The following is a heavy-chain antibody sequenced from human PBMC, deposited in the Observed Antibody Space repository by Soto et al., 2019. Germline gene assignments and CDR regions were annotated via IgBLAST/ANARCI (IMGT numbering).Heavy chain of an antibody. D-gene: IGHD3-22*01. J-gene: IGHJ6*02. CDR1: GVTFSSYE. CDR2: ITSNGDTI. CDR3: ARGGYYFDSSGYFLSYYGMDV. V-gene: IGHV3-48*03. Sequence: XGSLRLSCLGAGVTFSSYEMNWVRQAPGKGLDWVSYITSNGDTIYYTDSVKGRFTISRDNAKNSLSLQMNSLRAEDTAIYYCARGGYYFDSSGYFLSYYGMDVWGQGNTVTVSS.